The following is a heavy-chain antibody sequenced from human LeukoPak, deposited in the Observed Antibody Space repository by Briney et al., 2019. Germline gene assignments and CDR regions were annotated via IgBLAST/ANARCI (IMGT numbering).Heavy chain of an antibody. D-gene: IGHD2-2*01. CDR1: GGTFSSYA. CDR2: IIPIFGTA. CDR3: ARLYCSSTSCLYGWFDP. Sequence: GASVKVSCKASGGTFSSYAISWVRQAPGQGLEWMGGIIPIFGTANYAQKFQGRVTITTDESTSTAYMELSSLRSEDTAVYYCARLYCSSTSCLYGWFDPWGQGTLVTVSS. J-gene: IGHJ5*02. V-gene: IGHV1-69*05.